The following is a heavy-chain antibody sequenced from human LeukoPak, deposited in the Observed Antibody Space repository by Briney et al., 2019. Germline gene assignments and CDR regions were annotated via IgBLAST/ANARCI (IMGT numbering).Heavy chain of an antibody. J-gene: IGHJ6*02. Sequence: GGSLRLSCAASGFTFSSYAISWVRQAPGKGLEWVSAISGSGGSTYYADSVKGRFTISRDNSKNTLYLQMNSLRAEDTAVYYCAKVRIAGGWGYYGMDVWGQGTTVTVSS. CDR1: GFTFSSYA. CDR3: AKVRIAGGWGYYGMDV. D-gene: IGHD6-13*01. V-gene: IGHV3-23*01. CDR2: ISGSGGST.